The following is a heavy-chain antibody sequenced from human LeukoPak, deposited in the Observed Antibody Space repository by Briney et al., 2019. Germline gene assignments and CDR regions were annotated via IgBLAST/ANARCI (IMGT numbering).Heavy chain of an antibody. Sequence: VASVKVSCKASGGTFSSYTISWVRQAPGQGLEWMGRIIPILGIANYAQKFQGRVTITVDKSTSTAYMELSSLRSEDAAVYYCARVTGATSGDAFDIWGQGTMVTVSS. D-gene: IGHD1-26*01. CDR2: IIPILGIA. CDR3: ARVTGATSGDAFDI. CDR1: GGTFSSYT. V-gene: IGHV1-69*02. J-gene: IGHJ3*02.